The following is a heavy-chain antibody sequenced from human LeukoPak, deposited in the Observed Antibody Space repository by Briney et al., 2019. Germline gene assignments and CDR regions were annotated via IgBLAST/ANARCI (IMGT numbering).Heavy chain of an antibody. J-gene: IGHJ5*02. CDR1: GFTFSSYA. D-gene: IGHD2-21*02. Sequence: GGSLRLSCAASGFTFSSYAMSWVRQAPGKGLEWVSAISGSGGSTYYADSVKGRFTISRDNSKNTLYLQMNSLRAEDTAVYYCAKGRTKYCGGDCYVWFDPWGQGTLVTVSS. CDR3: AKGRTKYCGGDCYVWFDP. CDR2: ISGSGGST. V-gene: IGHV3-23*01.